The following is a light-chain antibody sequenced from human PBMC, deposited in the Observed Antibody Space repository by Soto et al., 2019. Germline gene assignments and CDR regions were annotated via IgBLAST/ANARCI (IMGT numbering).Light chain of an antibody. V-gene: IGKV3-20*01. CDR1: QSVTSSY. CDR3: QQYGSSPFT. Sequence: EIVLTQSPGTLSLSPGERATLSCRASQSVTSSYLAWYQHKPGQAPRLLIYGASSRATGIPDRFSGSGSGTDFTLTFSRLEPEDFAVYYCQQYGSSPFTFGGGTKVEI. CDR2: GAS. J-gene: IGKJ4*01.